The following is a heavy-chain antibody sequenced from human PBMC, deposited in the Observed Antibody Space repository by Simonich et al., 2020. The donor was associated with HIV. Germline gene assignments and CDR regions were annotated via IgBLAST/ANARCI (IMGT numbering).Heavy chain of an antibody. CDR2: ISGSGGRT. V-gene: IGHV3-23*01. J-gene: IGHJ4*02. D-gene: IGHD3-3*01. CDR1: GFTFSSYA. CDR3: AKDRYYNFWSGYYDY. Sequence: EVQLLESGGGLVQPGGSLRLSCAASGFTFSSYAMSWVRQAPGKGMEWGSAISGSGGRTDYADSVKGRFTISRDNSKNTLYLQMNSLRAEDTAVYYCAKDRYYNFWSGYYDYWGQGTLVTVSS.